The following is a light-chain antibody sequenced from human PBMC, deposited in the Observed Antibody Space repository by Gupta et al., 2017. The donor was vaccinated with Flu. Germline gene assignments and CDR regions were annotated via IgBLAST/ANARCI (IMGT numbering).Light chain of an antibody. V-gene: IGKV1-6*01. J-gene: IGKJ4*01. Sequence: IQINQSPSTLSGSVGDRVTITCRASQDVRNTLGWYQQKPGKAPKLLMYNVSTLQSGVPSRFSGSGSGTDFTLTISSLQPEDLATYYCQHDDIYPLTFGRGTKVEIK. CDR1: QDVRNT. CDR2: NVS. CDR3: QHDDIYPLT.